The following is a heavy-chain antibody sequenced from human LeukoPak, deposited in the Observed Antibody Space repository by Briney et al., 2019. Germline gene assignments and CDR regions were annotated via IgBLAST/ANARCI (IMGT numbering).Heavy chain of an antibody. CDR2: ISYDGSNK. J-gene: IGHJ4*02. D-gene: IGHD3-10*01. Sequence: GRSLRLSCAASGFTFSSYAMHWVRQAPGKGLEWVAVISYDGSNKHYADSVKGRFTISRGNSKNTLYLQMNSLRAEDTAVYYCARGPRLMVRGVLGGYWGQGTLVTVSS. CDR3: ARGPRLMVRGVLGGY. V-gene: IGHV3-30*04. CDR1: GFTFSSYA.